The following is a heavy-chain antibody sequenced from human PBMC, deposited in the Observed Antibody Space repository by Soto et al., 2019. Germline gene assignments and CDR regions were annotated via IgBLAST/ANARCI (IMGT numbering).Heavy chain of an antibody. D-gene: IGHD3-22*01. CDR2: IWYDGSNK. V-gene: IGHV3-33*01. CDR3: ARGDYYDSSGYYYRGKGAFDI. CDR1: GFTFSSYG. J-gene: IGHJ3*02. Sequence: GGSLRLSCAAPGFTFSSYGMHWVRQAPGKGLEWVAVIWYDGSNKYFADSVKGRFTISRDNSRNTLYLQMNSLRAEDTAVYYCARGDYYDSSGYYYRGKGAFDIWGQGTMVTVSS.